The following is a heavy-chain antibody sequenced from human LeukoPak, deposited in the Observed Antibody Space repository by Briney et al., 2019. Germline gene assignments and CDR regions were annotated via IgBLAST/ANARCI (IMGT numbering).Heavy chain of an antibody. CDR3: AKASTTLSGMDV. V-gene: IGHV3-23*01. CDR1: GFTFSSYA. J-gene: IGHJ6*02. CDR2: ISGSGGST. D-gene: IGHD1-7*01. Sequence: GGSLRLSCAASGFTFSSYAMSWVRQAPGKGLEWVLAISGSGGSTYYTDSVKGRFTISRDNSKSTLYLQMNSLRADDTAVYYCAKASTTLSGMDVWGPGTTVTVSS.